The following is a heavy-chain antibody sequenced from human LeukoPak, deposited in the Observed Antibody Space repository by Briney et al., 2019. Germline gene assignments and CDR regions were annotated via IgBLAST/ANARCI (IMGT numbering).Heavy chain of an antibody. CDR2: IYYSGST. V-gene: IGHV4-59*01. Sequence: SETLSLTCTVSGGSISSYYWGWIRQPPGKGLEWIGYIYYSGSTNYKPSLKSRVTISVDTSKNQFSLKLNSVTAADTAVYYCARGGYYGSGNDFRFDSWGQGTLVTVSS. J-gene: IGHJ5*01. CDR3: ARGGYYGSGNDFRFDS. D-gene: IGHD3-10*01. CDR1: GGSISSYY.